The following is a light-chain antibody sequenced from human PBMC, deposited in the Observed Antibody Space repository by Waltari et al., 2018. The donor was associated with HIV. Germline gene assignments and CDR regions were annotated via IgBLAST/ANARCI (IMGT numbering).Light chain of an antibody. CDR3: AAWNDNLSGVV. J-gene: IGLJ2*01. CDR1: SSHLGRFY. Sequence: QSVLSQPPSASGTPGQRVTISCSGGSSHLGRFYVYWSRQVPGTTPQLLIHSNQQRPSGVPDRFSGSKSGTSASLAISGLRSEDEAYYYCAAWNDNLSGVVFGGGTELTVL. CDR2: SNQ. V-gene: IGLV1-47*02.